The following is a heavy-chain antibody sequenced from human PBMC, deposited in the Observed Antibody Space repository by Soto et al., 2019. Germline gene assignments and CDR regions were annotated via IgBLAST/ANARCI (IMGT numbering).Heavy chain of an antibody. D-gene: IGHD3-16*01. CDR2: IKQDGSEK. CDR1: GFTFSDSW. V-gene: IGHV3-7*01. Sequence: EVQLVESGGGLVQPGGSLRLSCAASGFTFSDSWMDWVRQAPGKGPEWVANIKQDGSEKNYVDSVKGRFTISRDNAKNSLYLQMNSLRAEDPAVYYCASLGRHGWGQGTTVTVSS. CDR3: ASLGRHG. J-gene: IGHJ6*02.